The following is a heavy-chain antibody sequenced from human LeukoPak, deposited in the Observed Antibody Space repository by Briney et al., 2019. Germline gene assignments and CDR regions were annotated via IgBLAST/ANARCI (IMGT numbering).Heavy chain of an antibody. V-gene: IGHV4-34*01. J-gene: IGHJ6*02. Sequence: PSETLSLTCAVYGGSFSGYYWSWIRQLPGKGLEWIGEINHSGSTNYNPSLKSRVTISVDTSKNQFSLKLSSVTAADTAVYYCARGFDYGDYQYYYYGMDVWGQGTTVTVSS. D-gene: IGHD4-17*01. CDR1: GGSFSGYY. CDR3: ARGFDYGDYQYYYYGMDV. CDR2: INHSGST.